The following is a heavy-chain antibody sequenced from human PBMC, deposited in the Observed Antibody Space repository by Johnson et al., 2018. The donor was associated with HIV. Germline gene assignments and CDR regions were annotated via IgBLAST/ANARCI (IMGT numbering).Heavy chain of an antibody. CDR3: AKEVSMIVDAFDV. CDR2: ISYDGSNK. V-gene: IGHV3-30*14. J-gene: IGHJ3*01. CDR1: GFTFSDYY. Sequence: VQLVESGGGLVKPGGSLRLSCAASGFTFSDYYMSWIRQAPGKGLEWVAVISYDGSNKYYADSVKGRFTISRDNSKNTLYLQMNSLRAEDTAVYYCAKEVSMIVDAFDVWGQGTMVTVSS. D-gene: IGHD3-22*01.